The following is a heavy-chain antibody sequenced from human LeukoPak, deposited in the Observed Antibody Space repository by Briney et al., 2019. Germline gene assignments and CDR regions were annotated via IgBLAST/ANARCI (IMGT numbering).Heavy chain of an antibody. CDR3: AKGHEVATITDAFDI. V-gene: IGHV3-23*01. Sequence: GGSLRLSCAASGFTFRSYAMSWVRQAPGKGLEWVSGISGSGTKTYYADSVKGRFTISRDNSKNTVYLQMKSLRAVDTAVYYCAKGHEVATITDAFDIWGQGTMVTVSS. CDR2: ISGSGTKT. D-gene: IGHD5-12*01. J-gene: IGHJ3*02. CDR1: GFTFRSYA.